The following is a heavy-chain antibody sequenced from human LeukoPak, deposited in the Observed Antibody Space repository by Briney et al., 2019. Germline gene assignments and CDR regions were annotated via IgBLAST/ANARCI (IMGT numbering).Heavy chain of an antibody. Sequence: GASVKVSCKASGYTFTGYYMHWVRQAPGQGLEWMGWINAGNGNTKYSQKFQGRVTITRDTSASTAYMELSSLRSEDTAVYYCARDRVGPSYFDYWGQGTLVTVSS. CDR3: ARDRVGPSYFDY. CDR1: GYTFTGYY. CDR2: INAGNGNT. D-gene: IGHD3-10*01. V-gene: IGHV1-3*01. J-gene: IGHJ4*02.